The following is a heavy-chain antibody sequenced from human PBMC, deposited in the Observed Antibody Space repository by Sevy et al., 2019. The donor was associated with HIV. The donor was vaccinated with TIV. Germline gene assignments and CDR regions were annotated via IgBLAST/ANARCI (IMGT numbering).Heavy chain of an antibody. Sequence: ASVKVSCKASGDTFRKYVISWVRQAPGQGLEWMGGIIPVYGTTNYAQKFQARVTFTADASTSTVYMELGRLRSEDTAVYCCARDMTCGGDCYYFDNWGQGTLVTVSS. CDR3: ARDMTCGGDCYYFDN. CDR2: IIPVYGTT. J-gene: IGHJ4*02. V-gene: IGHV1-69*13. CDR1: GDTFRKYV. D-gene: IGHD2-21*02.